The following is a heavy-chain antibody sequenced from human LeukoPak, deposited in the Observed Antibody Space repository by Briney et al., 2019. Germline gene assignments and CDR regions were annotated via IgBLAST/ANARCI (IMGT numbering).Heavy chain of an antibody. J-gene: IGHJ4*02. CDR1: GYTFTDYA. V-gene: IGHV1-3*03. CDR2: ITTGRGET. D-gene: IGHD6-19*01. CDR3: ARGGKQWRGGNYFDS. Sequence: GASVKVSCKASGYTFTDYALHWVRQAPGQSLEWMGWITTGRGETRYSQEFQPRITFTRDTSASTVYMDLSDLRSEDTAVYYCARGGKQWRGGNYFDSWGQGTLVAVSS.